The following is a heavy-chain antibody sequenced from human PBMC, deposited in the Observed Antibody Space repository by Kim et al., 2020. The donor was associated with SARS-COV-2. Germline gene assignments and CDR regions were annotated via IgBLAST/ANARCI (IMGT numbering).Heavy chain of an antibody. J-gene: IGHJ6*02. D-gene: IGHD3-3*02. V-gene: IGHV3-30*18. CDR3: AKGGGIIEVRIFGVVSYYGMDV. CDR1: GFTFSSYG. CDR2: ISYDGSNK. Sequence: GGSLRLSCAASGFTFSSYGMHWVRQAPGKGLEWVAVISYDGSNKYYADSVKGRFTISRDNSKNTLYLQMNSLRAEDTAVYYCAKGGGIIEVRIFGVVSYYGMDVWGQRTTVTVSS.